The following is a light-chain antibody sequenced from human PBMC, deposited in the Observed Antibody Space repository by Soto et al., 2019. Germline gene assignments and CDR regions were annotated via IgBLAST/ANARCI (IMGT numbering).Light chain of an antibody. CDR2: KAS. Sequence: DIQMTQSPSTLSASVGDRVTINCRASQSVDTCLAWYQQKPGKAPHLLIYKASSLETGVPPRFSGSGSVTEFCLTITTLQPDDFATYYCQQFYRYPWTFGQGTKVAIK. J-gene: IGKJ1*01. CDR3: QQFYRYPWT. CDR1: QSVDTC. V-gene: IGKV1-5*03.